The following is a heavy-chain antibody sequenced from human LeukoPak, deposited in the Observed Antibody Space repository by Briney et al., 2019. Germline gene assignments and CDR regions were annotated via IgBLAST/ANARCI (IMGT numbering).Heavy chain of an antibody. CDR3: ARDLVERGYNFGRCDY. J-gene: IGHJ4*02. CDR2: ISSSSSYI. D-gene: IGHD5-18*01. CDR1: GFTFSSYS. Sequence: GGSLRLSCAASGFTFSSYSMNWVRQAPGKGLEGVSSISSSSSYIYYADSVKGRFTISRDNAKNSLYLQMNSLRAEGTAVYYCARDLVERGYNFGRCDYWGQGTLVTVSS. V-gene: IGHV3-21*01.